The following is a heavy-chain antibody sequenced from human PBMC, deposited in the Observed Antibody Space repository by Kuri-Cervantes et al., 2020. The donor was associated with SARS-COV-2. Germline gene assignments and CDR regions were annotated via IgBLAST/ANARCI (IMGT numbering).Heavy chain of an antibody. J-gene: IGHJ4*02. D-gene: IGHD5-18*01. Sequence: SETLSLTCTVSGGSISSYYWSWIRQPPGKGLEWIGYIYYSGSTNYNPALKSRVTIPVDTSKNQFSLKLSYVPAADTAVYYCARCGYSYGYYNSFDYWGQGTLVTVSS. CDR2: IYYSGST. CDR3: ARCGYSYGYYNSFDY. CDR1: GGSISSYY. V-gene: IGHV4-59*01.